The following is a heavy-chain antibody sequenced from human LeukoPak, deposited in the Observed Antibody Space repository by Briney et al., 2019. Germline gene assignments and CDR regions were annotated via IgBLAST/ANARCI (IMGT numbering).Heavy chain of an antibody. Sequence: ASVKVSCKASGYTFTGYYMHWVRQAPGQGLEWMGWINPNSGGTNYAQKFQGWVTMTRDKSISTAYLQWSSLKASDTAMYYCARHIAAAEGYYGMDVWGQGTTVTVSS. D-gene: IGHD6-13*01. V-gene: IGHV1-2*04. CDR2: INPNSGGT. CDR3: ARHIAAAEGYYGMDV. CDR1: GYTFTGYY. J-gene: IGHJ6*02.